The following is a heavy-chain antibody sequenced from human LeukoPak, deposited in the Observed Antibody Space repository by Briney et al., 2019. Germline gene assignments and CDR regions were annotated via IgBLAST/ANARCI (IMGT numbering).Heavy chain of an antibody. CDR3: AEWGDYDILTGYHVPDY. Sequence: ATSLTCPCLADTFTIYTYAWSWVRQAPGKGLEWVSTITCSAGSYYYEASVKGRFTMSKANSKDNLDLQVNSLRAEDTAVYYCAEWGDYDILTGYHVPDYWGQGTLVTVSS. CDR2: ITCSAGSY. J-gene: IGHJ4*02. CDR1: TFTIYTYA. V-gene: IGHV3-23*01. D-gene: IGHD3-9*01.